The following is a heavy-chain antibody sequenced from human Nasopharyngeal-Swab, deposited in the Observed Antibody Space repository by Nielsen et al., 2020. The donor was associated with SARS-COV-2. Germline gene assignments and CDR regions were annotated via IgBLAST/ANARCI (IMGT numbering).Heavy chain of an antibody. CDR3: AKGRITMTPFDY. J-gene: IGHJ4*02. CDR2: IWYDGSNK. CDR1: GFTFSSYG. Sequence: GESLKISCAASGFTFSSYGMHWVRQAPGKGLEWVAVIWYDGSNKYYADSVKGRFTISRDNSKNTLYLQMNSLRAEDTAVYYCAKGRITMTPFDYWGQGTLVTVSS. D-gene: IGHD3-22*01. V-gene: IGHV3-33*06.